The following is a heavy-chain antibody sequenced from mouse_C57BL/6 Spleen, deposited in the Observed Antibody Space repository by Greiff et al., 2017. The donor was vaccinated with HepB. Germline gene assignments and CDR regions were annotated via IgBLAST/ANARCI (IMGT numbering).Heavy chain of an antibody. J-gene: IGHJ2*01. CDR2: ISSGSSTI. Sequence: DVQLVESGGGLVKPGGSLKLSCAASGFTFSDYGMHWVRQAPEKGLEWVAYISSGSSTIYYADTVKGRFTISRDNAKNTLFLQMTSLRSEDTAMYYCARGGITTVVATDYWGQGTTLTVSS. CDR3: ARGGITTVVATDY. V-gene: IGHV5-17*01. CDR1: GFTFSDYG. D-gene: IGHD1-1*01.